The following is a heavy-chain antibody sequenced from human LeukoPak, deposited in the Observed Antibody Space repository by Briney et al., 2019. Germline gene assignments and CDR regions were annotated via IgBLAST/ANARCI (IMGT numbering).Heavy chain of an antibody. D-gene: IGHD6-13*01. J-gene: IGHJ2*01. CDR2: IYYSGST. V-gene: IGHV4-4*02. CDR1: GGSISSSNW. CDR3: ARHKRFEQQLVWYFDL. Sequence: PSGTLSLTCAVSGGSISSSNWWSWVRQPPGKGLEWIGSIYYSGSTYYNPSLKSRVTISVDTSKNQFSPKLSSVTAADTAVYYCARHKRFEQQLVWYFDLWGRGTLVTVSS.